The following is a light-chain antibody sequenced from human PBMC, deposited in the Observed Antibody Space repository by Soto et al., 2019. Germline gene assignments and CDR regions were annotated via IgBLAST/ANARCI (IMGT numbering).Light chain of an antibody. CDR3: MQALQTPWT. V-gene: IGKV2-28*01. J-gene: IGKJ1*01. CDR1: QSLLHSNGYNY. Sequence: DIVMTQSPLSLLVTPGEPASIACRSSQSLLHSNGYNYLDWYLQKPGQSPQLLIYLGSTRASGVPDRFSGSGSGTDFTLKISRVEAEDVGVYYCMQALQTPWTFGQGTKVDIK. CDR2: LGS.